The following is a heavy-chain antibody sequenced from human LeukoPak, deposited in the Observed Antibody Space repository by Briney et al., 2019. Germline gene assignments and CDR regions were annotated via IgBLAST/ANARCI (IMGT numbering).Heavy chain of an antibody. CDR1: GVSISNDY. CDR2: VYNSGRT. CDR3: ARGYFY. V-gene: IGHV4-4*08. D-gene: IGHD3-9*01. Sequence: SETLSLTCIVSGVSISNDYWSWIRQPPGKGLEWIGYVYNSGRTSYNPYLKGRVSISADMPKNQFSLKLTSVTAADTAVYYCARGYFYWGQGALVTVSS. J-gene: IGHJ4*02.